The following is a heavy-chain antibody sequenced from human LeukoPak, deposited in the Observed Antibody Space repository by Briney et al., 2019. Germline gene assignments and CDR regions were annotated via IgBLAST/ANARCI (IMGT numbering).Heavy chain of an antibody. J-gene: IGHJ4*02. D-gene: IGHD2-2*01. Sequence: TGGSLRLSCAASGFTFSTYWMNWVRQAPGKGLEWVANIKQDGGEKYYVDSVKGRFTISRDNAKSSLYLQMNSLRAEDTAVYYCASPYCSSTSCSTLHDHWGQGTLVTVSS. CDR2: IKQDGGEK. CDR3: ASPYCSSTSCSTLHDH. V-gene: IGHV3-7*01. CDR1: GFTFSTYW.